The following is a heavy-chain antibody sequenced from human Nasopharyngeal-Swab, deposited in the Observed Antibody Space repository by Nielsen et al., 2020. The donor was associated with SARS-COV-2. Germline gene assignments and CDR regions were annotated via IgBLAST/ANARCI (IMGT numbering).Heavy chain of an antibody. CDR2: IYHSGST. CDR1: GGSISSSNW. D-gene: IGHD3-22*01. Sequence: SETLSLTCAVSGGSISSSNWWSWVRQPPGKGLEWIGEIYHSGSTNYNPSLKSRVTISVDKSKNQFSLKLSSVTAADTAVYYCARDRVVVSIYYDMDVWGQGTTVTVSS. J-gene: IGHJ6*02. CDR3: ARDRVVVSIYYDMDV. V-gene: IGHV4-4*02.